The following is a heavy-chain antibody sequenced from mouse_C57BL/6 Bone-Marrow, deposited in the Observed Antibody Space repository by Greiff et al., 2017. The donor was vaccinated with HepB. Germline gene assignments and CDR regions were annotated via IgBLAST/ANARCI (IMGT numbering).Heavy chain of an antibody. J-gene: IGHJ1*03. Sequence: EVQGVESGGGLVQPGGSMKLSCAASGFTFSDAWMDWVRQSPEKGLEWVAEIRNKANNHATYYAESVKGRFTISRDDSKSSVYLQMNSLRAEDTGIYYCTRAITTVVATRYFDVWGTGTTVTVSS. V-gene: IGHV6-6*01. CDR2: IRNKANNHAT. CDR3: TRAITTVVATRYFDV. CDR1: GFTFSDAW. D-gene: IGHD1-1*01.